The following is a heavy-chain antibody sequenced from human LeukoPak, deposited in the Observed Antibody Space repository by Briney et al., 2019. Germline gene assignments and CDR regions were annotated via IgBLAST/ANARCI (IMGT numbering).Heavy chain of an antibody. CDR3: ARVMAGTDDVFDI. V-gene: IGHV3-66*01. CDR2: IYGGGST. Sequence: GGSLRLSCAAPGFTVSSNYMSWVRQAPGKGLEWVSIIYGGGSTYFADSVKGRFTISRDNSKNTLYLQMNSLRAEDAAVYYCARVMAGTDDVFDIWGQGTVVTVSS. J-gene: IGHJ3*02. CDR1: GFTVSSNY. D-gene: IGHD6-19*01.